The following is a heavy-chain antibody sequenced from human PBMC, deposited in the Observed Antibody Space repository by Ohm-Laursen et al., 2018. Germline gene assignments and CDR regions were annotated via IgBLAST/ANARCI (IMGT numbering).Heavy chain of an antibody. CDR1: GGSISSYY. J-gene: IGHJ4*02. CDR2: IYYSGST. Sequence: SETLSLTCAVSGGSISSYYWSWIRQPPGKGLEWIGNIYYSGSTNYNPSLKSRVTISVDTSKNQFSLKLSSVTAADTAVYYCAALDKYYDILTGYSSPLDYWGQGTLVTVSS. D-gene: IGHD3-9*01. V-gene: IGHV4-59*01. CDR3: AALDKYYDILTGYSSPLDY.